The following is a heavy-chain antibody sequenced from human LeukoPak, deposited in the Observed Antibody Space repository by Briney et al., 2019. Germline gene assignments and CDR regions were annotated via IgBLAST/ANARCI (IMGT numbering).Heavy chain of an antibody. CDR2: IIPILGIA. D-gene: IGHD2-15*01. J-gene: IGHJ4*02. CDR3: ATLGYCSGGSCYSKLKRSDY. V-gene: IGHV1-69*04. Sequence: WASVKVSCKASGGTFSSYAISWVRQAPGQGLEWMGRIIPILGIANYAQKFQGRVTITADNSTSTAYMELSSLRSEDTAVYYCATLGYCSGGSCYSKLKRSDYWGQGTLVTVSS. CDR1: GGTFSSYA.